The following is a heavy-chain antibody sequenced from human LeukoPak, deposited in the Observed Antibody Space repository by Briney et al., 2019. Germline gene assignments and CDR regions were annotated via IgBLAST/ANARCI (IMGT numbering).Heavy chain of an antibody. D-gene: IGHD5-18*01. V-gene: IGHV4-59*08. Sequence: KASETLSLTCTVSGGSISSYYWSWIRQPPGKGLEWIGYIYYSGSTNYNPSLKSRVTISVDTSKNQFSLKLSSVTAVDTAVYYCARHKHPTGLPPFDYWGQGTLVTVSS. CDR1: GGSISSYY. CDR2: IYYSGST. J-gene: IGHJ4*02. CDR3: ARHKHPTGLPPFDY.